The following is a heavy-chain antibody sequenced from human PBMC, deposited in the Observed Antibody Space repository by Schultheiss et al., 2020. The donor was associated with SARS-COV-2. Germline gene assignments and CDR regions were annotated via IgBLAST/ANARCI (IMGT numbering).Heavy chain of an antibody. Sequence: SETLSLTCTVSGGSISSGSYYWSWIRQPAGKGLEWIGRIYTSGSTYYNPSLKSRVTISVDTSKNQFSLKLSSVTAADTAVYYCARQRSSSSSYGMDVWGQGTAVTVSS. J-gene: IGHJ6*02. CDR1: GGSISSGSYY. D-gene: IGHD6-13*01. V-gene: IGHV4-61*02. CDR3: ARQRSSSSSYGMDV. CDR2: IYTSGST.